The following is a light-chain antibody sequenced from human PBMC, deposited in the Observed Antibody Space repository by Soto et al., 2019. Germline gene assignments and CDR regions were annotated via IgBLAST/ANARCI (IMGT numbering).Light chain of an antibody. Sequence: QSVLTQPASVSGSHGQSLTISCTGTSSDVGGYNYVSWYQQHPGKAPKLMIYDVSNRPSGVSNRFSGSKSGNTASLTISGLQAEDEADYYCSSYTSSSTPVVFGTGTNVTVL. J-gene: IGLJ1*01. CDR2: DVS. V-gene: IGLV2-14*01. CDR3: SSYTSSSTPVV. CDR1: SSDVGGYNY.